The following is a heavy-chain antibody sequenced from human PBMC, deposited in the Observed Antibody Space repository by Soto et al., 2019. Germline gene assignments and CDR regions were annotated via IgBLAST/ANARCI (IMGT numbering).Heavy chain of an antibody. CDR2: IHYNGNT. Sequence: QVQLQVSGPGLVKPSETLSLTCTVSGDSISSYSWSWIRQPPGKGLVWIGNIHYNGNTKYSPSLQSRLTISVDTSKYHLSMKLISVPTADTAVYFCAREGNLGRWIQPLFSWGQGTLVTVSS. D-gene: IGHD2-2*03. CDR1: GDSISSYS. V-gene: IGHV4-59*01. CDR3: AREGNLGRWIQPLFS. J-gene: IGHJ5*02.